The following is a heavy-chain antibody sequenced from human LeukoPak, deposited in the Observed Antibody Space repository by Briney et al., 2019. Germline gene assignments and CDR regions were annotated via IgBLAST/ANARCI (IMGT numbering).Heavy chain of an antibody. CDR2: ISAYNGNT. J-gene: IGHJ4*02. CDR1: GGTFSSYA. V-gene: IGHV1-18*01. Sequence: ASVKVSCKASGGTFSSYAISWVRQAPGQGLEWMGWISAYNGNTNYAQKLQGRVTMTTDTSTSTAYMELRSLRSDDTAVYYCAREGYSSSWYPYWGQGTLVTVSS. CDR3: AREGYSSSWYPY. D-gene: IGHD6-13*01.